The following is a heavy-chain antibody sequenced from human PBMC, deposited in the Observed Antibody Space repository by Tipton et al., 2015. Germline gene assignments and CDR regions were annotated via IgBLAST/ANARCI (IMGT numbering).Heavy chain of an antibody. J-gene: IGHJ6*02. CDR2: ISPYTGDT. CDR3: ARSLYYYDSSGYLDYYYGMDV. V-gene: IGHV1-18*01. Sequence: QLVQSGAEVKKPGASVNVSCKASGYTFTSHGISWLRQAPEQGLEWMGWISPYTGDTNYPQQFQGRVTMATDTSTGTVYLELRSLRSDDTAVYYCARSLYYYDSSGYLDYYYGMDVWGQGTTVTVSS. CDR1: GYTFTSHG. D-gene: IGHD3-22*01.